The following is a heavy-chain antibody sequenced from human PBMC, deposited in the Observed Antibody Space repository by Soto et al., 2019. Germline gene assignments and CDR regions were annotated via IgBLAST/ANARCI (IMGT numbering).Heavy chain of an antibody. Sequence: ASVKVSCKASGYTFTSYAMHWVRQAPGQRLEWMGWTNAGNGNTKYSQKFQGRVTITRDTSASTAYMELSSLRSEDTAVYYCARDRRYSSSWPDASGIWGQGTMVTV. CDR1: GYTFTSYA. CDR2: TNAGNGNT. J-gene: IGHJ3*02. D-gene: IGHD6-13*01. V-gene: IGHV1-3*01. CDR3: ARDRRYSSSWPDASGI.